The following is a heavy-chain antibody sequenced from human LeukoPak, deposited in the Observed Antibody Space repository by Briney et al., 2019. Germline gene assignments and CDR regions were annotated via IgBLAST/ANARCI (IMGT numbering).Heavy chain of an antibody. V-gene: IGHV3-21*04. J-gene: IGHJ4*02. CDR3: ATYRQVLLPFES. CDR1: GFTFSTYS. D-gene: IGHD2-8*02. CDR2: ISSSSSYI. Sequence: GGSLRLSCAASGFTFSTYSMNWVRQAPGKGLEWVSSISSSSSYIYYANSVKGRFTITRDNAKNSLYLQMNSLRAEDTAIYYCATYRQVLLPFESWGQGTLVTVSS.